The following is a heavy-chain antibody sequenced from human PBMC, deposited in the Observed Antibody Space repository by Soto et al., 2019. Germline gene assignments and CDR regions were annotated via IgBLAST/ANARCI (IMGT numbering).Heavy chain of an antibody. CDR3: ARDVGLDYGDYPYYFDY. V-gene: IGHV3-48*01. D-gene: IGHD4-17*01. Sequence: EVQLVESGGGLVQPGGSLRLSCAASGFTFSSYSMNWVRQAPGKGLEWVSYISSSSSTIYYADSVKGRFTISRDNAKNSLYLQMNSLRAEDTAVYYCARDVGLDYGDYPYYFDYWGQGTVVTVSS. CDR1: GFTFSSYS. CDR2: ISSSSSTI. J-gene: IGHJ4*02.